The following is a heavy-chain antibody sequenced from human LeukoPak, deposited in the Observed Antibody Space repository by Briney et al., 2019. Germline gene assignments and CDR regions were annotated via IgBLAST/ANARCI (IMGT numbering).Heavy chain of an antibody. CDR2: ISGSGKSNSP. CDR1: GFTFDSYA. D-gene: IGHD5-18*01. CDR3: ARGEAGYSYQSLDY. Sequence: GGSLRLSCVASGFTFDSYAMSWVRQAPGKGLEWVSAISGSGKSNSPWYADSVRGRFTISRDNSKNTVYLQMQNLRAEDTAVYFCARGEAGYSYQSLDYWGQGTLVTVSS. V-gene: IGHV3-23*01. J-gene: IGHJ4*02.